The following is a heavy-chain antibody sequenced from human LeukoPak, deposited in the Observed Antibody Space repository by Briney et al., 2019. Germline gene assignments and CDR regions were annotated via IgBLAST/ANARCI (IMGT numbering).Heavy chain of an antibody. CDR2: ISAGGST. V-gene: IGHV3-23*01. CDR1: GLTFSSYA. J-gene: IGHJ4*02. CDR3: AKFDY. Sequence: GGSLRLSCAASGLTFSSYAMNWVRQAPGKGLEWVSGISAGGSTTYADSVKGRFTISRDNSQNTLYLQMNSLRAEDTALYHCAKFDYWGQGTLVTVSS.